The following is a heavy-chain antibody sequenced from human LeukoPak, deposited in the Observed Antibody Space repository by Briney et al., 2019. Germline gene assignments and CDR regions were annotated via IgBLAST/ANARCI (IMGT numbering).Heavy chain of an antibody. CDR2: INPNSGGT. J-gene: IGHJ4*02. D-gene: IGHD3-22*01. CDR1: GYTFTGYY. V-gene: IGHV1-2*02. Sequence: ASVKVSCKASGYTFTGYYMHWVRQAPGQGLEWMGWINPNSGGTNYAQKFQGRVTMTRDTSISTAYMELSRLRCDDTAVYYCASGYYDSSGYYYGLDYWGQGTLVTVSS. CDR3: ASGYYDSSGYYYGLDY.